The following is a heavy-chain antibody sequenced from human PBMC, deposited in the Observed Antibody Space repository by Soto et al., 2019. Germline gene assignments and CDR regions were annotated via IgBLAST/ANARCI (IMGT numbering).Heavy chain of an antibody. V-gene: IGHV4-31*03. CDR2: IYYSGST. D-gene: IGHD5-18*01. CDR1: GGSISSGGYY. Sequence: QVQLQESGPGLVKPSQTLSLTCTVSGGSISSGGYYWSWIRQHPGKGLEWIGYIYYSGSTYYNPSPQSRVTLXVXTXXNQFPLKLSSVTAADTAVYYCARSGYSYGPNPLLYWGQGTLVTVSS. J-gene: IGHJ4*02. CDR3: ARSGYSYGPNPLLY.